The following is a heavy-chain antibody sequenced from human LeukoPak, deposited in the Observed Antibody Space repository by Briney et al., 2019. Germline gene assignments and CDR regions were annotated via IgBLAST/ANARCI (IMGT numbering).Heavy chain of an antibody. V-gene: IGHV4-59*01. CDR1: DDSISDYY. Sequence: SETLSLTCTVSDDSISDYYRGWIRQPPGKGLEWIGYFYNSGRSTYNPSLKSRVTISADTSKNHFSLKLNSVTAADTAVYYCTRGAGWLIDYWGQGILVTVSS. D-gene: IGHD3-16*01. CDR2: FYNSGRS. J-gene: IGHJ4*02. CDR3: TRGAGWLIDY.